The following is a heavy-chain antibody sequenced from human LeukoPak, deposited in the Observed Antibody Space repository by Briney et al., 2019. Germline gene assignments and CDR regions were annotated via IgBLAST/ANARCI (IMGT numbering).Heavy chain of an antibody. CDR2: INPNSSGT. J-gene: IGHJ4*02. V-gene: IGHV1-2*02. CDR1: GYTFTAYY. CDR3: ARVADFRQSFDF. D-gene: IGHD3/OR15-3a*01. Sequence: ASVKVSCKASGYTFTAYYLHWVRQAPGQGLEWMGWINPNSSGTNYAQTFQGRVTMTRDTSISTAYMDLSTLRSDDTAVYYCARVADFRQSFDFWGQGTLVTVS.